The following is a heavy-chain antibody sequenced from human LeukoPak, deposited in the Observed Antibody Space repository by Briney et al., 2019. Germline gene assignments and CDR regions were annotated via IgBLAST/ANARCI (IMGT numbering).Heavy chain of an antibody. V-gene: IGHV3-7*01. CDR3: AKDVLGATAFVM. J-gene: IGHJ3*02. Sequence: GGSLRLSCAASRFTFSAFWMSWVPHAPGKGLEWVAYIKQDGSEKYYVDSAKGRFTISRDNAKNSLYLHINSLSAADTAVYYCAKDVLGATAFVMWGGGTMVSVSS. CDR2: IKQDGSEK. CDR1: RFTFSAFW. D-gene: IGHD1-26*01.